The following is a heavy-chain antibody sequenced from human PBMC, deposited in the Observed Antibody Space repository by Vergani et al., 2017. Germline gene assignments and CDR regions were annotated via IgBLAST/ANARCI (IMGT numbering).Heavy chain of an antibody. V-gene: IGHV1-46*03. CDR1: GYTFTAYY. CDR2: INPSGGST. Sequence: QVQLVQSGAEVGKPGASVKISCKASGYTFTAYYMHWVRQAPGQGLEWMGIINPSGGSTSYAQKFQGRVTMTRDTSTSTVYMELSSLRSEDTAVYYCARVKGYCSSTSCQRPFDYWGQGTLVTVSS. CDR3: ARVKGYCSSTSCQRPFDY. J-gene: IGHJ4*02. D-gene: IGHD2-2*01.